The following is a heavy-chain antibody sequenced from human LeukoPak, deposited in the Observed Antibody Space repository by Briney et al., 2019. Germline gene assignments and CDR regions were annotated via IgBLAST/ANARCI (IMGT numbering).Heavy chain of an antibody. CDR2: IYYSGST. CDR3: AGTHTGGNFERYYFDY. V-gene: IGHV4-31*03. Sequence: SETLSLTCTVSGGSISSGGYYWSWIRQHPGKGLEWIGYIYYSGSTYYNPSLKSRVTISVDTSKNQFSLKLSSVTAADTAVYHCAGTHTGGNFERYYFDYWGQGTLVTVSS. D-gene: IGHD2-8*02. J-gene: IGHJ4*02. CDR1: GGSISSGGYY.